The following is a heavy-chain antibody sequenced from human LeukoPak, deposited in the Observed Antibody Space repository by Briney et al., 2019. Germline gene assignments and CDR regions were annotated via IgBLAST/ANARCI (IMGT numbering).Heavy chain of an antibody. CDR2: ISYDGNTK. D-gene: IGHD1-26*01. V-gene: IGHV3-30-3*01. CDR1: GFTFSNYA. J-gene: IGHJ3*02. CDR3: ARDPSGRNVAFDI. Sequence: PGGSLRLSCAASGFTFSNYAMHWVRQAPGKGLEWVTIISYDGNTKYYADSVKGRFSISRDNSKNTLYLQINSLRPEDTAVYYCARDPSGRNVAFDIWGQGTMVTVSS.